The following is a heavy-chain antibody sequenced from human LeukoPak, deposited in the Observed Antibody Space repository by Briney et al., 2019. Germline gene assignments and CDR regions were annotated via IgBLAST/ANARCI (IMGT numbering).Heavy chain of an antibody. CDR1: GFTFSSYT. CDR3: ARDLGGSFNFDF. Sequence: KTGGSVRLSCAASGFTFSSYTMSWVRQAPGKGLEWVSSVTARSSYIYYADSVRGRFTISRDNAKNSLYLQMNSLRAEDTAVYFCARDLGGSFNFDFWGQGTLVTVSS. D-gene: IGHD1-26*01. V-gene: IGHV3-21*01. J-gene: IGHJ4*02. CDR2: VTARSSYI.